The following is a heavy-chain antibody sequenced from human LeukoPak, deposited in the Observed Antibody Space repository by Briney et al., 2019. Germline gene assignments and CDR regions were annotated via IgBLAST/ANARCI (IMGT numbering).Heavy chain of an antibody. Sequence: SETLSLTCTVSGGSISSYYWSWIRQPAGKGLEWIGRIYTSGSTNYNPSLKSRVTISVDTSKNQFSLKLSSVTAADTAVYYCARGAYCSSTSCRNKSKYYYYGMDVWGQGTTVTVSS. CDR1: GGSISSYY. CDR2: IYTSGST. CDR3: ARGAYCSSTSCRNKSKYYYYGMDV. J-gene: IGHJ6*02. D-gene: IGHD2-2*01. V-gene: IGHV4-4*07.